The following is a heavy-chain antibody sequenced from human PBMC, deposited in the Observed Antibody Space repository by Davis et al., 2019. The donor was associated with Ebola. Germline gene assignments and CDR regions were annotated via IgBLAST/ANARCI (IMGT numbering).Heavy chain of an antibody. CDR2: IYTSGST. J-gene: IGHJ6*03. V-gene: IGHV4-4*07. CDR1: GGSISSYY. D-gene: IGHD3-3*02. CDR3: AREIGISYYYYYMDV. Sequence: PSETLSLTCTVSGGSISSYYWGWIRQPAGKGLEWIGRIYTSGSTNYNPSLKSRVTMSVDTSKNQFSLKLSSVTAADTAVYYCAREIGISYYYYYMDVWGKGTTVTVSS.